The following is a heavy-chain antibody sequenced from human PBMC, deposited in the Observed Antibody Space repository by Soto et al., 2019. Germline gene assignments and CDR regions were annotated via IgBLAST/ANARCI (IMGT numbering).Heavy chain of an antibody. Sequence: QVQLQESGPGLVKPSETLSLTCTVSGASIRTYFWTWIRQSAGEGLEWLGRIDPSGTTTSNPALKRRLTMSLDTSTNQFSLTLISVTAADTAVYFCASLGRNYYNGMDVWGQGTTVIVSS. CDR3: ASLGRNYYNGMDV. CDR1: GASIRTYF. CDR2: IDPSGTT. J-gene: IGHJ6*02. V-gene: IGHV4-4*07.